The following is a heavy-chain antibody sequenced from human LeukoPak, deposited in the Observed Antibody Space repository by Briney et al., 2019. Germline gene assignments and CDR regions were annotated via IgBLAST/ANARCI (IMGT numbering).Heavy chain of an antibody. CDR3: ARGAGRSDNDAFDI. CDR2: ISSSSSYI. CDR1: GFTFSSYS. V-gene: IGHV3-21*01. J-gene: IGHJ3*02. Sequence: PGGSLRLSCAASGFTFSSYSMNWVRQAPGKGLEWVSSISSSSSYIYYADSVKGRFTISRDNSKNTLYLQMNSLRAEDTAVYYCARGAGRSDNDAFDIWGQGTMVTVSS.